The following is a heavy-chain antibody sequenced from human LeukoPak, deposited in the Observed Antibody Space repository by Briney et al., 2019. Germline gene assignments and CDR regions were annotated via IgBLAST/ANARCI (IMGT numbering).Heavy chain of an antibody. V-gene: IGHV1-18*01. CDR2: ISTYDHDT. CDR3: GYCSSTSCYGVDY. Sequence: ASVKVSCKASGYTFTNYGISWVRQAPGQGLEWMAWISTYDHDTNYAQKFRGRVTMTTDTSTSTAYMELRSLRSDDTAVYYCGYCSSTSCYGVDYWGQGTLVTVSS. CDR1: GYTFTNYG. J-gene: IGHJ4*02. D-gene: IGHD2-2*01.